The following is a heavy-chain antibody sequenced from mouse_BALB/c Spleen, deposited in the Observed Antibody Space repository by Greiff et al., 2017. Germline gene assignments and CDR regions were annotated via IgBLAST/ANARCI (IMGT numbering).Heavy chain of an antibody. Sequence: QVQLKQSGAELMKPGASVKISCKATGYTFSSYWIEWVKQRPGHGLEWIGEILPGSGSTNYNEKFKGKATFTADTSSNTAYMQLSSLTSEDSAVYYCARGYYYESYWYFDVWGAGTTVTVSS. J-gene: IGHJ1*01. CDR1: GYTFSSYW. V-gene: IGHV1-9*01. CDR3: ARGYYYESYWYFDV. D-gene: IGHD1-1*01. CDR2: ILPGSGST.